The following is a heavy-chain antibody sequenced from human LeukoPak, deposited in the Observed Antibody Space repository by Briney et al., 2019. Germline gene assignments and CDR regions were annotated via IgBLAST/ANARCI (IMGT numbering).Heavy chain of an antibody. CDR2: ISPYNGNT. V-gene: IGHV1-18*01. D-gene: IGHD6-13*01. Sequence: ASVKVSCKASGYDFTSVGITWVRRAPGQGLEWMGWISPYNGNTRYAQKFQGRVAMTTDTSTTTAYMELRGLRSDDTAVYYCARAIAAAATGDYWGQGTLVTVSS. CDR1: GYDFTSVG. CDR3: ARAIAAAATGDY. J-gene: IGHJ4*02.